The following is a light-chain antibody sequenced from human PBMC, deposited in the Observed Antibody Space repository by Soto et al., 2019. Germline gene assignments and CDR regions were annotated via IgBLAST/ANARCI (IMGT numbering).Light chain of an antibody. CDR1: SSNIGATHV. V-gene: IGLV1-40*01. Sequence: QSVLTQPPSVSGAPGQRVTISCTGSSSNIGATHVVHWYQQFPGRAPNPLIYGTTNRPSGVPDRFSGSQSGTSASLAITGLQAEDEADYYCQSYDNTLSASVFGGGTKLTVL. CDR2: GTT. J-gene: IGLJ2*01. CDR3: QSYDNTLSASV.